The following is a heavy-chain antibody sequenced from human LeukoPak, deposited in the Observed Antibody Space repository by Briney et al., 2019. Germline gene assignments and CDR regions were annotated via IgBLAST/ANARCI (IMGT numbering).Heavy chain of an antibody. D-gene: IGHD3-22*01. V-gene: IGHV1-24*01. CDR2: FDPEDGET. J-gene: IGHJ4*02. Sequence: ASVKVSCKVSGYTLTELSMHWVRQAPGKGLERMGGFDPEDGETIYAQKFQGRVTMTEDTSTDTAYMELSSLRSEDTAVYYCATANYDSSGYYYGPADYWGQGTLVTVSS. CDR1: GYTLTELS. CDR3: ATANYDSSGYYYGPADY.